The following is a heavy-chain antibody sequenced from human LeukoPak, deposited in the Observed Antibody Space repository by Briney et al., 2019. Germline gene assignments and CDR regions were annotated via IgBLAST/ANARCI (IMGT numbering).Heavy chain of an antibody. Sequence: GASVKVSCKASGYTFTSYYMHWVRQAPGQGLEWMGIINPSGGSTSYAQKFQGRVTMTRDTSTSTVYMELSSLRSEDTAVYYCARESVLGYNSVYYFDYWGQGTLATVSS. V-gene: IGHV1-46*01. D-gene: IGHD5-24*01. CDR2: INPSGGST. CDR3: ARESVLGYNSVYYFDY. CDR1: GYTFTSYY. J-gene: IGHJ4*02.